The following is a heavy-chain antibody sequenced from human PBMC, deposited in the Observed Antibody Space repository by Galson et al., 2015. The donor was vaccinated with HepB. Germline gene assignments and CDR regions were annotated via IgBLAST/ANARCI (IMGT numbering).Heavy chain of an antibody. Sequence: SVKVSCKATGYTFTSYGISWVRQAPGQGLEWMGWISAKHGNTKYAQKLQGRVTMTTDTSTSTAYMELRSLRSDDTAVCYCVRQRGSYYYFDYWGQGTLVTVSS. J-gene: IGHJ4*02. CDR3: VRQRGSYYYFDY. D-gene: IGHD1-26*01. CDR1: GYTFTSYG. CDR2: ISAKHGNT. V-gene: IGHV1-18*01.